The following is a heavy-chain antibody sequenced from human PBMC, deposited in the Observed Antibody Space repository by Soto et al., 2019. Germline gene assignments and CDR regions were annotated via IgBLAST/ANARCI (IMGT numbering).Heavy chain of an antibody. CDR3: ARGPDYYDTSGYVHLAY. V-gene: IGHV4-59*01. CDR2: IYYSGST. Sequence: SETLSLTCTVSGGSISSYYWSWIRQPPGKGLEWIGYIYYSGSTNYNPSLNNRVTISVDTSKNQFSLKLNSVTAADTAVYYCARGPDYYDTSGYVHLAYWGHGTLVTVSS. J-gene: IGHJ4*01. D-gene: IGHD3-22*01. CDR1: GGSISSYY.